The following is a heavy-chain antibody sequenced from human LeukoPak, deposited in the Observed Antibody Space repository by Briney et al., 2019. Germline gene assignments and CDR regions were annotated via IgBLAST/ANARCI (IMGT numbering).Heavy chain of an antibody. CDR1: GFTFDDYG. V-gene: IGHV3-20*04. CDR3: ARVGGGSKRSEDGGNSLPPRRKNYFDY. D-gene: IGHD4-23*01. J-gene: IGHJ4*02. CDR2: LNWNGAST. Sequence: GGSLSLSCAASGFTFDDYGLSWVRRVPGKGLEGVSGLNWNGASTGYSDSVKGRFTISRDNAKNSLYLQMNSLRAEDTAVYYCARVGGGSKRSEDGGNSLPPRRKNYFDYWGQGTLVTVSS.